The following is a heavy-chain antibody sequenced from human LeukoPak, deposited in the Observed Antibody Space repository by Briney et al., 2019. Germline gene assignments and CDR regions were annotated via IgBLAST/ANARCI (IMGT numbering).Heavy chain of an antibody. CDR1: GFTFSSYA. D-gene: IGHD1-26*01. Sequence: GGSLRLSCAASGFTFSSYAMHWVRQAPGKGLEWVAVISYDRSNKYYADSVKGRFTISRDNSKNTLYLQMNSLRAEDTAVYYCARDLHSGSYLDYWGQGTLVTVSS. V-gene: IGHV3-30-3*01. CDR3: ARDLHSGSYLDY. CDR2: ISYDRSNK. J-gene: IGHJ4*02.